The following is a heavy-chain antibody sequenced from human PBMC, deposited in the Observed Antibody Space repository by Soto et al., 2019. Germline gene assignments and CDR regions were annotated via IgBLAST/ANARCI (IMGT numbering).Heavy chain of an antibody. CDR3: ARLNTAMAPPYYYYYGMDV. J-gene: IGHJ6*02. CDR2: IIPIFGTA. CDR1: GGTFSSYA. D-gene: IGHD5-18*01. Sequence: EASVKVSCKASGGTFSSYAISWVRQAPGQGLEWMGGIIPIFGTANYAQKFQGRVTITADESTSTAYMELSSLRSEDTAVYYCARLNTAMAPPYYYYYGMDVWGQGTTVTVSS. V-gene: IGHV1-69*13.